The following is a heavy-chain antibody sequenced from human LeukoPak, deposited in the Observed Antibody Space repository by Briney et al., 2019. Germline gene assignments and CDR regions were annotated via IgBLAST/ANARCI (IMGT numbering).Heavy chain of an antibody. CDR3: ARAIASYGDSAF. CDR2: IDPDGTWT. Sequence: GGSLRLSCAASGFSFSHYSMSWVRQGPGKGLDWVATIDPDGTWTAYVDSVKGRFTISRDNAKNSLYLQINSLRVDDTAVYYCARAIASYGDSAFWGQGTLVTVSS. D-gene: IGHD5-18*01. CDR1: GFSFSHYS. J-gene: IGHJ4*02. V-gene: IGHV3-7*01.